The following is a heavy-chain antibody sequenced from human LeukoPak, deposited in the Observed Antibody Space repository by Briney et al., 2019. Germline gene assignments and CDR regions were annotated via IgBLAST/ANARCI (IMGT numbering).Heavy chain of an antibody. Sequence: ASVKVSCKASGGTFSSYAISWVRQAPGQGLEWMGGIIPIFGTANYARKFQGRVTITADESTSTAYMELSSLRSEDTAVYYCARLRRRDGYNPPFDYWGQGTLVTVSS. CDR1: GGTFSSYA. V-gene: IGHV1-69*13. CDR3: ARLRRRDGYNPPFDY. D-gene: IGHD5-24*01. CDR2: IIPIFGTA. J-gene: IGHJ4*02.